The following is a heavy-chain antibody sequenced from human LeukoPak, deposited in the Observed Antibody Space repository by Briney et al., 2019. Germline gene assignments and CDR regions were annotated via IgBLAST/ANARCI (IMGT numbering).Heavy chain of an antibody. Sequence: GGSLRLSCAASGFTFSNAWVNWVRQAPGKGLEWVANMDPSGSQKRYVDSVKGRFTISKDNPGTSLYLDMYGLRAEDTAKYYCAIWTSGNYWGQGTLVTVSS. CDR3: AIWTSGNY. D-gene: IGHD1-1*01. J-gene: IGHJ4*02. V-gene: IGHV3-7*01. CDR1: GFTFSNAW. CDR2: MDPSGSQK.